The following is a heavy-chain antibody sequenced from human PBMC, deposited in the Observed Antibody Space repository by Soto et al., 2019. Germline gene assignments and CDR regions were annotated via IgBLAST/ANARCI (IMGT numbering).Heavy chain of an antibody. Sequence: QVQLQQWGAGRMKPSETLSLACAVYGGSFSGYYWSWIRQPPGKGLEWIGEINHSGSTNYNPSLKSRVXXSXAXXKNQFSLKLSSVTAADAAVYYCARATFGGVIVLDYWGQGTLVTVSS. J-gene: IGHJ4*02. CDR2: INHSGST. D-gene: IGHD3-16*02. V-gene: IGHV4-34*01. CDR1: GGSFSGYY. CDR3: ARATFGGVIVLDY.